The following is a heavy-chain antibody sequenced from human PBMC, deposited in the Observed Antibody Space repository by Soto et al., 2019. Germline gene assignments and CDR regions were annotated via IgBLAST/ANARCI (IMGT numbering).Heavy chain of an antibody. CDR1: GLTFSDAW. D-gene: IGHD1-26*01. V-gene: IGHV3-15*07. CDR2: IKSKAGSATP. CDR3: IWESKFYSAWR. J-gene: IGHJ4*02. Sequence: VQVVESGGGLVKPGGSLRLSYTVSGLTFSDAWLNWVRQAPGKGLEWVGRIKSKAGSATPDYAAPVKGRFTISRDDSQGRLYLQMNSLKTDDTAVYYCIWESKFYSAWRWGQGTLVTVST.